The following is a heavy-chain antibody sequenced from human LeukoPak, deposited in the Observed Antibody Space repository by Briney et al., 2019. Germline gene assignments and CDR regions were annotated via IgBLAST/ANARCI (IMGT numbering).Heavy chain of an antibody. CDR2: IKEDGSEK. Sequence: GGSQRLSCAASGFTLSSYWMSWVRQAPGKGLEWVANIKEDGSEKYYVDSVKGRFTISRDNAKNSLYLQMNSLRAEDTAVYYCARDRAHNSWSDYWGQGTLVTVSS. CDR1: GFTLSSYW. CDR3: ARDRAHNSWSDY. J-gene: IGHJ4*02. D-gene: IGHD6-13*01. V-gene: IGHV3-7*01.